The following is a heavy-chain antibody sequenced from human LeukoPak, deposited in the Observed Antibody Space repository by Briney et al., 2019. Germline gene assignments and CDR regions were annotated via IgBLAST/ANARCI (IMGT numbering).Heavy chain of an antibody. D-gene: IGHD3-3*01. CDR1: DRAVSGYY. Sequence: SETLSLTCSVCDRAVSGYYWSWIRQPPGKELEWIREINHSGSTNYNPSLKSRVTISGDTSRNQFSLKLSSVTAADTAVYYCARVKVLRFLEWFLDFWGQGALVTVSS. CDR3: ARVKVLRFLEWFLDF. J-gene: IGHJ4*02. V-gene: IGHV4-34*01. CDR2: INHSGST.